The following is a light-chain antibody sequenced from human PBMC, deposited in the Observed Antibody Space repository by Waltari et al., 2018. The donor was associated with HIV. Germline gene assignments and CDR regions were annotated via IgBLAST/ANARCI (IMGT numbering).Light chain of an antibody. CDR3: QSYDSRLSGSVV. Sequence: QSALTQPPSVSGAPGQSVTISCSGSNSNIGDGFDVHWYQQVPGTAPRLLIYDNNNRPSGVPDRFSGSKSGTSASLAINGLQSEDEADYYCQSYDSRLSGSVVFGGGTKVTVL. V-gene: IGLV1-40*01. J-gene: IGLJ2*01. CDR1: NSNIGDGFD. CDR2: DNN.